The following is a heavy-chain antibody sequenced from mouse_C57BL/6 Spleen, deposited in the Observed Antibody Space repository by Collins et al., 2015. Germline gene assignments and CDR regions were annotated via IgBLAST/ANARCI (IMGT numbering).Heavy chain of an antibody. CDR3: TTTSYGSKFPWFAY. CDR1: GFNIKDDY. J-gene: IGHJ3*01. Sequence: EVQLQQSGAELVRPGASVKLSCTASGFNIKDDYMHWVKQRPEQGLEWIGWIDPENGDTEYASKFQGKATITADTSSNTAYLQLSSLTSEDTAVYYCTTTSYGSKFPWFAYWGQGTLVTVSA. D-gene: IGHD1-1*01. V-gene: IGHV14-4*01. CDR2: IDPENGDT.